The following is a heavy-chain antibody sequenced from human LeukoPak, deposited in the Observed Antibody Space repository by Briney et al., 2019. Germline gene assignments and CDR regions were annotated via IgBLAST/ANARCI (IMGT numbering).Heavy chain of an antibody. Sequence: GASVKVSCKASGYTFTSYDINWVRQATGQGLEWMGWMNPNSGDTGYAQKFQGRVTMTRNTSISTAYMELISLRSEDTAVYYCARSRSGRLLYYYMDVWAKGPRSPSP. CDR2: MNPNSGDT. CDR3: ARSRSGRLLYYYMDV. J-gene: IGHJ6*03. V-gene: IGHV1-8*01. CDR1: GYTFTSYD. D-gene: IGHD2-15*01.